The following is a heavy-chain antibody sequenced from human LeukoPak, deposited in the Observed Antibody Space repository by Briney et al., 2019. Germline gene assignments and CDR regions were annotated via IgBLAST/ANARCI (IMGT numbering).Heavy chain of an antibody. Sequence: SETLSLTCAVYGGSFSSYYWTWIRQPPGKGLEWIGEVSQSGSTNYNPSLKSRVTISVDTSKNQFSLKLSSVTAADTAVYYCARETTAAGTGWGQGTLVTVSS. J-gene: IGHJ4*02. CDR2: VSQSGST. D-gene: IGHD6-13*01. CDR1: GGSFSSYY. V-gene: IGHV4-34*01. CDR3: ARETTAAGTG.